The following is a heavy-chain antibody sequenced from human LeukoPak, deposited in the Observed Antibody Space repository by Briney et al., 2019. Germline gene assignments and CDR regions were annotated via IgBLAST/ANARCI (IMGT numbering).Heavy chain of an antibody. CDR1: GYTFTSYD. CDR3: ARGRRDSRQFDY. V-gene: IGHV1-8*01. CDR2: MNPNSGNT. J-gene: IGHJ4*02. Sequence: PEASVTVSCKASGYTFTSYDINWVRQAPGQGLEWMGWMNPNSGNTGYAQKFQDRVTMTRNTSISTAYMELSSLRSEDTAVYYCARGRRDSRQFDYWGQGTLVTVSS. D-gene: IGHD3-10*01.